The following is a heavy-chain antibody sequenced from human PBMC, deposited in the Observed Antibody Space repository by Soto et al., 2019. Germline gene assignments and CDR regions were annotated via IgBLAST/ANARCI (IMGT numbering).Heavy chain of an antibody. D-gene: IGHD5-18*01. J-gene: IGHJ4*02. CDR2: IIPMFGTA. V-gene: IGHV1-69*12. Sequence: QVQLVQSGAEVKKPASSVKVSCKAPGGTFSTYAISWVRQAPGQGLEWMGGIIPMFGTANYAQRVQDRVTITADESTNTVYMELSSLRSEDTAGYFCASGIQLWLRRINNGYSVWGQGTLVTVSS. CDR1: GGTFSTYA. CDR3: ASGIQLWLRRINNGYSV.